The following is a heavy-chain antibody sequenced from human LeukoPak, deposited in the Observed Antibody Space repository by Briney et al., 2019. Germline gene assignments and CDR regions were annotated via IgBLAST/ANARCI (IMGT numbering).Heavy chain of an antibody. D-gene: IGHD2-15*01. J-gene: IGHJ4*02. CDR3: ARELAGSVDY. CDR1: GGTFSSYA. Sequence: ASVKVSCKASGGTFSSYAISWVRQAPGQGLEWMGWMNPNSGNTGYAQKFQGRVTITRNTSISTAYMELSSLRSEDTAVYYCARELAGSVDYWGQGTLVTVSS. V-gene: IGHV1-8*03. CDR2: MNPNSGNT.